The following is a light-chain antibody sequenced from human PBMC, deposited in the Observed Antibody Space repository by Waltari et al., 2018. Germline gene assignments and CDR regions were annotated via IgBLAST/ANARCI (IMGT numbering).Light chain of an antibody. CDR2: LVS. J-gene: IGKJ1*01. CDR1: QSLLHSSGYTF. Sequence: VMTQSPLFLPVTPGEPASISCRSSQSLLHSSGYTFLDWYLQKPGQSPQLLIYLVSNRASGVPDRFSGSGSGTDFTLKISRVEAEDVGVYYCMQARQTPWTFGQGTKVEIK. CDR3: MQARQTPWT. V-gene: IGKV2-28*01.